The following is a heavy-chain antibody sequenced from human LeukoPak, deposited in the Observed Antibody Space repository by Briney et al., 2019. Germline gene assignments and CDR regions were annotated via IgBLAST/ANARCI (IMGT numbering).Heavy chain of an antibody. V-gene: IGHV2-70*11. D-gene: IGHD3-10*01. CDR1: GFSLRTTGMC. J-gene: IGHJ4*02. CDR2: IDWDDGK. CDR3: ARTYMFRGVQRFDS. Sequence: SGPALVKPTQTLTLTCTFSGFSLRTTGMCVNWIRQPPWKALEWLARIDWDDGKYYNTSLKTRLTISKDTSKNQVVLAVTNMDTVDTATYYCARTYMFRGVQRFDSWGQGTLVTVSS.